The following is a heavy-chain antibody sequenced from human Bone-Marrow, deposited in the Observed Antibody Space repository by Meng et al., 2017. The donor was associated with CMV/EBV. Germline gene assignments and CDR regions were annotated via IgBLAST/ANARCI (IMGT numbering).Heavy chain of an antibody. V-gene: IGHV1-2*02. D-gene: IGHD3-3*01. J-gene: IGHJ4*02. CDR1: YTGYD. Sequence: YTGYDMHWGEQAPGQGLEWMGWHNPNRGGPNYAKKFQGRVTMPRDTSISTAYMGLSRLRSDDTAVYYGARGGGGILEWLSLLTFDYWGQGTLVTVSS. CDR2: HNPNRGGP. CDR3: ARGGGGILEWLSLLTFDY.